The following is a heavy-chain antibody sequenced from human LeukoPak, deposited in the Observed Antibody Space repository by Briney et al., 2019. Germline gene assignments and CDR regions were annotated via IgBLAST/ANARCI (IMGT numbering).Heavy chain of an antibody. J-gene: IGHJ4*02. Sequence: ASVKVSCKTSGYSENFYGITWVRQVAGQGLEWMGWISAQHGQTEYAPNSQDRVTMTTDTYTNTAYIELRSLRSDDTAVYYCAGSLGYCTSNVCYLKYWGQGALVTVSS. CDR3: AGSLGYCTSNVCYLKY. V-gene: IGHV1-18*01. CDR2: ISAQHGQT. D-gene: IGHD2-8*01. CDR1: GYSENFYG.